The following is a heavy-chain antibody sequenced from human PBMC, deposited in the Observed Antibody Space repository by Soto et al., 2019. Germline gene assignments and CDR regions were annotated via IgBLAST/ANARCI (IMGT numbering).Heavy chain of an antibody. V-gene: IGHV1-18*01. D-gene: IGHD5-12*01. CDR3: GGGSGYAYNWFDP. CDR1: GYTFTSYG. CDR2: ISANNGIA. J-gene: IGHJ5*02. Sequence: ASVKVSCKASGYTFTSYGISWVRQAPGQGLEWMGRISANNGIANYAQKFQGRVTITTDTSTGTAYMELSSLRSDDTAVYYCGGGSGYAYNWFDPWGQGTLVTVSS.